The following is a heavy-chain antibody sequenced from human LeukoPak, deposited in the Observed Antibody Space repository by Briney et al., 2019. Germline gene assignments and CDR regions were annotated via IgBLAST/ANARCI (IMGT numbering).Heavy chain of an antibody. V-gene: IGHV4-59*11. J-gene: IGHJ3*02. D-gene: IGHD4-17*01. Sequence: PSETLSLTCSVSGDSFSTHYWTWIRQPPGKGLEWIGYISSIGSTNYNPSRKSRVTISVDTSKRQFSLKMTSVTAADTAVYYCARDPTTVTKGFDIWGQGTMVTVSS. CDR3: ARDPTTVTKGFDI. CDR1: GDSFSTHY. CDR2: ISSIGST.